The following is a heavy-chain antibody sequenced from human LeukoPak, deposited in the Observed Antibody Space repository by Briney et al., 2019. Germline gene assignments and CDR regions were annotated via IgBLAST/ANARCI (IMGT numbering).Heavy chain of an antibody. D-gene: IGHD6-19*01. Sequence: SETLSLTCTVSGGSISSSSYYWGWIRQPPGKGLEWIGSIYHSGSTYYNPSLKSRVTISVDTSKNQFSLKLSSVTAADTAVYYCARDSYSSGWYVENWFDPWGQGTLVTVSS. V-gene: IGHV4-39*07. J-gene: IGHJ5*02. CDR1: GGSISSSSYY. CDR2: IYHSGST. CDR3: ARDSYSSGWYVENWFDP.